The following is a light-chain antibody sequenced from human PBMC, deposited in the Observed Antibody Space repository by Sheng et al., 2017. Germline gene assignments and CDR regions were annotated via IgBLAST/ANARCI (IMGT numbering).Light chain of an antibody. CDR2: DVT. J-gene: IGLJ3*02. Sequence: QSALTQPASVSGSPGQSISISCTGTSSDVGNYNLVSWYQQHPGKAPKLIIYDVTKRPSGVSDRFSGSKSGNTASLTISGLWAEDEADYYCCSHARSSTWVFGGGTKVTVL. CDR1: SSDVGNYNL. V-gene: IGLV2-23*02. CDR3: CSHARSSTWV.